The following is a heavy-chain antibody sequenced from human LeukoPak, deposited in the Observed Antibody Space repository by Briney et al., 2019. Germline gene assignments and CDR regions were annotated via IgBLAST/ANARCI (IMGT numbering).Heavy chain of an antibody. CDR2: INHSGST. D-gene: IGHD3-3*01. Sequence: SDTLSLTCAVHGGSFSGYYWSWIRQPPGKGLEWIGEINHSGSTNYNPSLKSRVTISVDTSKNQFSLKLSSVTAADTAVYYCARACPYYDFWSGYPYFDYWGQGTRVTVSS. J-gene: IGHJ4*02. CDR1: GGSFSGYY. CDR3: ARACPYYDFWSGYPYFDY. V-gene: IGHV4-34*01.